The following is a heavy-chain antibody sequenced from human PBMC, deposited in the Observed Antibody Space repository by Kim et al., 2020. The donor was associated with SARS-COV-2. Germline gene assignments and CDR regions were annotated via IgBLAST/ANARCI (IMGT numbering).Heavy chain of an antibody. J-gene: IGHJ4*02. Sequence: GGSLRLSCAASGFTFSRYWMQWVRQVPGKGLVWVSGINSDASMTRYADSVKGRVAISRDNAKNTLYLQMNTLRAEDTAVYYCARDLSYCSAGSCPFFDNCGQGTLVTVSS. CDR2: INSDASMT. CDR1: GFTFSRYW. V-gene: IGHV3-74*01. CDR3: ARDLSYCSAGSCPFFDN. D-gene: IGHD2-15*01.